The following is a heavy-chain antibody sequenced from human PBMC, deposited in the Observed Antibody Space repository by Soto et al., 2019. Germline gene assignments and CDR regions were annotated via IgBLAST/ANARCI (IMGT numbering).Heavy chain of an antibody. D-gene: IGHD2-2*01. CDR3: ARTDCSSTSCYNYYYYGMDV. CDR2: INPGNGDT. V-gene: IGHV1-3*01. CDR1: GYSFTKYG. Sequence: QVRLVQSGTEVKKPGASVKVSCKTSGYSFTKYGLHWVRQAPGQRLEWIGWINPGNGDTKYSQKFQGRVTIARDTSATTAYMGLSSLRSEDSAVFYCARTDCSSTSCYNYYYYGMDVWGQGTTVTVSS. J-gene: IGHJ6*02.